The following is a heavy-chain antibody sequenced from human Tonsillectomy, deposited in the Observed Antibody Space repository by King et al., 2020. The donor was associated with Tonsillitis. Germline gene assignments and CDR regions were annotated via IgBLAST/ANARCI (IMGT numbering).Heavy chain of an antibody. V-gene: IGHV4-59*01. CDR1: NGSISSYY. CDR2: MYSSGTT. D-gene: IGHD2-15*01. CDR3: ARGSVVVAATGLNWFDP. J-gene: IGHJ5*02. Sequence: QLQESGPGLVKPSETLSLTCTVSNGSISSYYWSWXXXPPGKGLEWIGYMYSSGTTNYNPSLKSRVAISVDTSKNQFSLKLTSVTTADTAVYNCARGSVVVAATGLNWFDPWGHGTLVTVSS.